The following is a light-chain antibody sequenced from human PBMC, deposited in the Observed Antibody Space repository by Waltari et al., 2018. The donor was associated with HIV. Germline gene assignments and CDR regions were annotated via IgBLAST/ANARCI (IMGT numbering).Light chain of an antibody. CDR3: QQTYTIPPT. J-gene: IGKJ4*01. CDR1: QYVFYRSNNKNY. Sequence: DIVMTQSPDSLAVSVGERATSKCKSSQYVFYRSNNKNYLSWYQQKQGQPPKLFIYWSSSRQPWVPDRFSGSGSGTDFTLTISSLQAEYVAVYFFQQTYTIPPTFGGGTKVEIK. CDR2: WSS. V-gene: IGKV4-1*01.